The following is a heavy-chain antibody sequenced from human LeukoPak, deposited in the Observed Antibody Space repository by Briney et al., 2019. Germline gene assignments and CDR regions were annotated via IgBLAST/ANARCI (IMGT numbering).Heavy chain of an antibody. J-gene: IGHJ3*01. CDR1: GYTFSTYA. V-gene: IGHV3-23*01. CDR2: ISGSGVNT. D-gene: IGHD3-22*01. CDR3: ARGRSGYGPFDAFDL. Sequence: GGSLRLSYTASGYTFSTYAMTWVRQAPGKGLEWVSAISGSGVNTYYADSVKGRFAASRDNSKNTLYLQMNSLRAEDTAVYYCARGRSGYGPFDAFDLWGQGTWVTVSS.